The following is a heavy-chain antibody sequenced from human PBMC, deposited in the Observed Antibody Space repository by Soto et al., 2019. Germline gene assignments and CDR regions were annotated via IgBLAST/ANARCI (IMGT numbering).Heavy chain of an antibody. V-gene: IGHV3-48*03. Sequence: GGSLRLSCAGSGFTFSNYEMNWVRQAPGKGPEWVSYVSSSGNTRYHADSVRGRFTLSRDNAKNSLYLQMNSLRVEDTAVYYCARQVAGLDYWGQGTLVTVSS. CDR3: ARQVAGLDY. CDR1: GFTFSNYE. CDR2: VSSSGNTR. D-gene: IGHD6-19*01. J-gene: IGHJ4*02.